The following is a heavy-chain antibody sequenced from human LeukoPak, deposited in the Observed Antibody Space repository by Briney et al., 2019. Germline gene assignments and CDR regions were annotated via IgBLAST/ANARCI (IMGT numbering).Heavy chain of an antibody. J-gene: IGHJ6*02. V-gene: IGHV1-2*06. CDR3: ARDYVWGSPPRYYYYYGMDV. CDR2: INPNSGGT. CDR1: GYTFTGYY. Sequence: GASVKVSCTASGYTFTGYYMHWVRQAPGQGLEWMGRINPNSGGTNYAQKFQGRVTMTRDTSISTAYMELSRLRSDDTAVYYCARDYVWGSPPRYYYYYGMDVWGQGTTVTVSS. D-gene: IGHD3-16*01.